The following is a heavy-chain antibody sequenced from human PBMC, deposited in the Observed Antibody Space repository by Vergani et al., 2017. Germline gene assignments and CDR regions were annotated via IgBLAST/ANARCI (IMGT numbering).Heavy chain of an antibody. CDR2: ISSSSSYI. Sequence: EVQLVESGGGLVQPGGSLRLSCAASGFTFSSYSMNWVRQAPGKGLEWVSSISSSSSYIYYADSVKGRFTISRDNAKNSLYLQMNSLRAEDTAVYYCATGGGCSGGSCYYAFDIWGQGTMVTVSS. J-gene: IGHJ3*02. CDR1: GFTFSSYS. CDR3: ATGGGCSGGSCYYAFDI. V-gene: IGHV3-21*01. D-gene: IGHD2-15*01.